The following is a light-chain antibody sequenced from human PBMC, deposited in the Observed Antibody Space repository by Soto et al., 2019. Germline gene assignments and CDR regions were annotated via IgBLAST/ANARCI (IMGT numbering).Light chain of an antibody. V-gene: IGLV7-46*01. CDR1: TGAVTSGHY. Sequence: QSAVTQEPSLTVSPGGTVTLTCGSSTGAVTSGHYPYWFQQKPGQAPRTLIYDTSNKHSWTPARFSGSLLGGKAALTLSGAQPEDEADFYCLLFFGGGRRVFGGGTKVTVL. CDR3: LLFFGGGRRV. CDR2: DTS. J-gene: IGLJ3*02.